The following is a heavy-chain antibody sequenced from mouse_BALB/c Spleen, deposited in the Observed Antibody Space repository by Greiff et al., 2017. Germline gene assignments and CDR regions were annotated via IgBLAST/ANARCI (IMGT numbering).Heavy chain of an antibody. CDR1: GDSITSGY. CDR3: ARSDGYYGGFAY. D-gene: IGHD2-3*01. CDR2: ISYSGST. V-gene: IGHV3-8*02. J-gene: IGHJ3*01. Sequence: VQLKQSGPSLVKPSQTLSLTCSVTGDSITSGYWNWIRKFPGNRLEFMGYISYSGSTYYNPSLKSRISITRDTSKSQYYLQLNSVTTEDTATYYCARSDGYYGGFAYWGQGTLVTVSA.